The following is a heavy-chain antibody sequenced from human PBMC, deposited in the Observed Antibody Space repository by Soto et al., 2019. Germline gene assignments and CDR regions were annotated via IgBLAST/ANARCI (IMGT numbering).Heavy chain of an antibody. CDR1: GYTFTAYD. CDR3: ARAGAAPYYYYGLDV. V-gene: IGHV1-18*01. Sequence: QMMQSGAEVKKPGASVKVSCKTSGYTFTAYDIYWVRQAPGQGLEWMGWIRAYNGDTNYAQKFKTRGTTTTEKTTAHAYMAVRSLTSDDTAIYYCARAGAAPYYYYGLDVWGQGTTVTVSS. CDR2: IRAYNGDT. D-gene: IGHD3-10*01. J-gene: IGHJ6*02.